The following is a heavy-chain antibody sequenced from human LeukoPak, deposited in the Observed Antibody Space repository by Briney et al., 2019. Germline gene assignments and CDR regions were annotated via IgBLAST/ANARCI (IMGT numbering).Heavy chain of an antibody. CDR1: GFTFSSYS. CDR3: ARNRNDYGDYVYDY. J-gene: IGHJ4*02. D-gene: IGHD4-17*01. Sequence: GGSLRLSCAASGFTFSSYSMNWVRQAPGRGLEWVSSISSSSSYIYYADSVKGRFTISRDNAKNSLYLQMNSLRAEDTAVYYCARNRNDYGDYVYDYWGQGTLVTVSS. CDR2: ISSSSSYI. V-gene: IGHV3-21*01.